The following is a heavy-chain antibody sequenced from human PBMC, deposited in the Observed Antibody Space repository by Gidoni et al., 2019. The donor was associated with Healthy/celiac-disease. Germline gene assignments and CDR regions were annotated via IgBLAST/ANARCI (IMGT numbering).Heavy chain of an antibody. Sequence: EVQLVQSGAEVKKPGESLKISCKGSGYSFTSYWIGWVRQMPGKGLEWMGIIYPGDSDTRYSPSFQGQVTISADKSISTAYLQWSSLKASDTAMYYCALPARYCSSTSCNDAFDIWGQGTMVTVSS. J-gene: IGHJ3*02. V-gene: IGHV5-51*01. D-gene: IGHD2-2*01. CDR3: ALPARYCSSTSCNDAFDI. CDR1: GYSFTSYW. CDR2: IYPGDSDT.